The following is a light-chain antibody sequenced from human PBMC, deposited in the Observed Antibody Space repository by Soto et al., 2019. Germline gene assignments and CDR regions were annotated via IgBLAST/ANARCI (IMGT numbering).Light chain of an antibody. CDR1: QSVFYSSNNKNY. J-gene: IGKJ2*01. V-gene: IGKV4-1*01. CDR3: QQCYSTPYT. Sequence: DIVMTQSPDSLAVSLGERATINCKSSQSVFYSSNNKNYLAWYQQKPGQPPKLLIYWASTRESGVPDRFSGSGSGTDFTLTISGLQAEDVAVYYCQQCYSTPYTFGQGTKLEIK. CDR2: WAS.